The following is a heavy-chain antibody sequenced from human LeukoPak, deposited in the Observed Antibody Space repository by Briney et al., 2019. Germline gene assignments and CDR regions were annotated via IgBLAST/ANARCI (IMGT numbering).Heavy chain of an antibody. D-gene: IGHD4-17*01. J-gene: IGHJ4*02. Sequence: SETRSLTCTVSGGSISSYSWNWIRQPAGEGLEWIGRLYTRGSTTYNPSLKSRVTMSVDTSKKHFSLKLSSVTAADTAVYYCARDQGDYGDHRYFDYWGQGTLVTVSS. V-gene: IGHV4-4*07. CDR2: LYTRGST. CDR3: ARDQGDYGDHRYFDY. CDR1: GGSISSYS.